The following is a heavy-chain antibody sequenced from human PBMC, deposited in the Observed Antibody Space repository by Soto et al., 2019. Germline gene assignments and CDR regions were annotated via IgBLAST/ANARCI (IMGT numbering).Heavy chain of an antibody. V-gene: IGHV4-39*01. D-gene: IGHD2-2*01. Sequence: QLQLQESGPGLVKPSETLSLTCTVSGGSISSSSYYWGWIRQPPGKGLEWIGSIYYSGSTYYNPSLKSRVTISVDTSKNQFSLKLSSVTAADTAVYYCARHYPRAAMLTRFDYWGQGTLVTVSS. CDR1: GGSISSSSYY. CDR3: ARHYPRAAMLTRFDY. J-gene: IGHJ4*02. CDR2: IYYSGST.